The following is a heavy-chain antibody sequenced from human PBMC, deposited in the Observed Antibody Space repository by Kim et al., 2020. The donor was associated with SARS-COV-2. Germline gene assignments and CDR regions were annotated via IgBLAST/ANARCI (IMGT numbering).Heavy chain of an antibody. Sequence: GESLKISCKGSGYSFTIYWISWVRQMPGKGLEWMGRIDPSDSYTNYSPSFQGHVTISADKSISTAYLQWSSLKASDTAMYYCARHTSGRFVSSLAYWGQGTLVTVSS. J-gene: IGHJ4*02. D-gene: IGHD3-10*01. CDR2: IDPSDSYT. V-gene: IGHV5-10-1*01. CDR3: ARHTSGRFVSSLAY. CDR1: GYSFTIYW.